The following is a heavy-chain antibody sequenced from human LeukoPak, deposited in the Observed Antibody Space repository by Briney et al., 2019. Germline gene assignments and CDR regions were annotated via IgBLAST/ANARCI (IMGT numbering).Heavy chain of an antibody. CDR1: GFTFSNAW. J-gene: IGHJ4*02. Sequence: GSLRLSCAASGFTFSNAWMSWVRQAPGKGLEWVGRIKSKTDGGTTDYAAPVKGRFTISRDDSKNTLYLQMNSLKTEDTAVYYRTTSLAQQWPSYYFDYWGQGTLVTVSS. CDR3: TTSLAQQWPSYYFDY. V-gene: IGHV3-15*01. D-gene: IGHD6-19*01. CDR2: IKSKTDGGTT.